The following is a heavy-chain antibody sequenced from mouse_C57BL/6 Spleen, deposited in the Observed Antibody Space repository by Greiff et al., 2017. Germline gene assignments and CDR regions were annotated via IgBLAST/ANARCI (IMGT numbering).Heavy chain of an antibody. CDR3: ARGAYSNYSAWFAY. Sequence: EVQLVESGPGLVKPSQSLSLTCSVTGYSITSGYYWNWIRQFPGNKLEWMGYISYDGSNNYNPSLKNRISITRDTSKNQFFLKLNSVTTEDTATYYCARGAYSNYSAWFAYWGQGTLVTVSA. CDR1: GYSITSGYY. D-gene: IGHD2-5*01. J-gene: IGHJ3*01. V-gene: IGHV3-6*01. CDR2: ISYDGSN.